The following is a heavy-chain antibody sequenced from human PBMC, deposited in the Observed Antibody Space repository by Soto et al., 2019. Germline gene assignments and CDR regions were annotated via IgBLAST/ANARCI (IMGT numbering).Heavy chain of an antibody. CDR1: GFTFSSYS. J-gene: IGHJ4*01. CDR2: ISSSSSNI. D-gene: IGHD3-22*01. V-gene: IGHV3-48*04. CDR3: ARDLSAYYDTSGPGDY. Sequence: GGSLRLSCAASGFTFSSYSMNWVRQAPGKGLEWVSYISSSSSNIYYADSVKGRFTISRDNAKNTLYLQMNSLRAEDTALYYCARDLSAYYDTSGPGDYWGHGTLVTVSS.